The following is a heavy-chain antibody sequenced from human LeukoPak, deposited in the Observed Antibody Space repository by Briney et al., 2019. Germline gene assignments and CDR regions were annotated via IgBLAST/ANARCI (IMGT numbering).Heavy chain of an antibody. CDR1: GYSFTSYW. J-gene: IGHJ4*02. CDR3: ARAGYSNRRDGVDY. Sequence: GESLKISCKGSGYSFTSYWIGWVRQMPGKGLEFMGIIYPGDSDTRYSPSFQGQVTISVDKSINTAYLQWSSLKASDSAMYYCARAGYSNRRDGVDYWGQGTLVTVSS. CDR2: IYPGDSDT. D-gene: IGHD2/OR15-2a*01. V-gene: IGHV5-51*01.